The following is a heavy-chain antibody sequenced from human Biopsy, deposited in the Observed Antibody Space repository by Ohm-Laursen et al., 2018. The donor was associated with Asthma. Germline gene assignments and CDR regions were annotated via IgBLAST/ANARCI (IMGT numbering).Heavy chain of an antibody. CDR2: IYSGGTS. J-gene: IGHJ4*02. V-gene: IGHV3-53*01. CDR3: ARGDSRNGSHYYFDY. CDR1: GFAVSRDH. Sequence: SLRLSCAASGFAVSRDHMFWVRQAPGKGLEWVSVIYSGGTSHTADSVRGRFTISRDYSKNTLYLQMHSLRAEDTAVYYCARGDSRNGSHYYFDYWGQGTLVTVSS. D-gene: IGHD3-22*01.